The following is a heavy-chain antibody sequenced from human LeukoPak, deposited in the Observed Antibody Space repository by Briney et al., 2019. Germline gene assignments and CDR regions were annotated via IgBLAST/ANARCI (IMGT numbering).Heavy chain of an antibody. J-gene: IGHJ5*02. D-gene: IGHD3-3*01. Sequence: GGSLRLSCAASGFTFDDYGMSWVRQAPGKGLEWVSGINWNGGSTGYADSVKDRFTISRDNSKNTLYLQMNSLRIDDTAVYYCGKERSGSYVHAFDPWGQGTLVTVSS. V-gene: IGHV3-20*04. CDR3: GKERSGSYVHAFDP. CDR1: GFTFDDYG. CDR2: INWNGGST.